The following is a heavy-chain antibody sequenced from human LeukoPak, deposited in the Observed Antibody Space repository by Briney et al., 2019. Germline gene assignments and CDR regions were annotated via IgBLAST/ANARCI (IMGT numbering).Heavy chain of an antibody. J-gene: IGHJ6*03. D-gene: IGHD2-2*01. CDR3: ARHPDIVVVPAESAAMDV. Sequence: PSETLSLTCAVSGGSISTTDWWSWVRQPPGKGLEWIGEINHSGSTNYNPSLKSRVTISVDTSKNQFSLKLSSVTAADTAVYYCARHPDIVVVPAESAAMDVWGKGTTVTVSS. CDR1: GGSISTTDW. CDR2: INHSGST. V-gene: IGHV4-4*02.